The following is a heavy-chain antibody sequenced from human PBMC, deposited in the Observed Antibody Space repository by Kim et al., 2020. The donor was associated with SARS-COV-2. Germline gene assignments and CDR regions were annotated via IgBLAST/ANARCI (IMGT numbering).Heavy chain of an antibody. CDR2: ISWDGTRT. CDR3: AKGVINSGFDY. CDR1: GFTFSTSP. J-gene: IGHJ4*02. Sequence: GGSLRLSCVASGFTFSTSPMGWVRQAPGKGLEWVSRISWDGTRTYYADSVKGQVTMSSDKSKNMVYLHMNSLRVEDTAVYYCAKGVINSGFDYWGQGTQVTVSS. D-gene: IGHD1-26*01. V-gene: IGHV3-23*01.